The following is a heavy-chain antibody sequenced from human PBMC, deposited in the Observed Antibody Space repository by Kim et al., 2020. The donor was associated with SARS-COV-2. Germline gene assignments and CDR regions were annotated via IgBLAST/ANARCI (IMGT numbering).Heavy chain of an antibody. CDR1: GGSFSGYY. CDR2: INHSGST. V-gene: IGHV4-34*01. J-gene: IGHJ5*02. D-gene: IGHD2-2*01. Sequence: SETLSLTCAVYGGSFSGYYWSWIRQPPGKGLEWIGEINHSGSTNYNPSLKSRVTISVDTSKNQFSLKLSSVTAADTAVYYCARGLKGGPEVPAPIRGQYNWFDPWGQGTLVTVSS. CDR3: ARGLKGGPEVPAPIRGQYNWFDP.